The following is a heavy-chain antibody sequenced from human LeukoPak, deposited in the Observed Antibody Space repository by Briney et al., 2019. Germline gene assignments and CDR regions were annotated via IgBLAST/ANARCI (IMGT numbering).Heavy chain of an antibody. CDR2: ISSSGNTI. V-gene: IGHV3-48*03. Sequence: PGGSLRLSCAASGFTFSSYEMNWVRQAPGKGLEWVSYISSSGNTIYYAYSVKGRFTISRDNAENSLYLQMNSLRAEDTAVYYCAREAATYGDAFDIWGQGTMVTVSS. D-gene: IGHD2-15*01. CDR1: GFTFSSYE. J-gene: IGHJ3*02. CDR3: AREAATYGDAFDI.